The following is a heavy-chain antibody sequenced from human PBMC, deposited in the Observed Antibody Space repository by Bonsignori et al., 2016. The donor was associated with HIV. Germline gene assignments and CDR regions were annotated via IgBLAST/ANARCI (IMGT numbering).Heavy chain of an antibody. CDR1: IPLPSFYW. CDR3: GRDLSGRDDY. CDR2: TNEDGRRT. V-gene: IGHV3-74*01. J-gene: IGHJ4*02. D-gene: IGHD3-16*02. Sequence: EVQLVESGGGLVQPGGPETLLCSLWIPLPSFYWMHWVRQAPGKGLVWVSRTNEDGRRTDYADSVRGRFTISRDNSKNTLYLEMHSLTVEDTAVYYCGRDLSGRDDYWGQGAMVTVSS.